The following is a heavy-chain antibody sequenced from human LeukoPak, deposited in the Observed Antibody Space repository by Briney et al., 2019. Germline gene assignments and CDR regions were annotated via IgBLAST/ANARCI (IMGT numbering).Heavy chain of an antibody. CDR1: GFTFSSYS. CDR3: ARAGSFQLWVDFDN. CDR2: IGGSGGTT. V-gene: IGHV3-23*01. Sequence: GGSLRLSCAASGFTFSSYSMNWVREAPGKGLEWVSGIGGSGGTTYYADSVKGRFSISRDNSTNTLYVQMNSLRAEDTAVYYCARAGSFQLWVDFDNWGQGTLVTVSS. D-gene: IGHD5-18*01. J-gene: IGHJ4*02.